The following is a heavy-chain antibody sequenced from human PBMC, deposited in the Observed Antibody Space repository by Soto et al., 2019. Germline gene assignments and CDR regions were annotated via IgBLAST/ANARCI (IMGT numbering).Heavy chain of an antibody. CDR3: AKEEPSYYYYGMDV. V-gene: IGHV3-30*18. CDR2: ISYDGSNK. CDR1: GFTFSSYG. J-gene: IGHJ6*02. Sequence: QVQLVESGGGVVQPGRSLRLSCAASGFTFSSYGMHWVRQAPGKGLERVAVISYDGSNKYYADSVKGRFTISRDNSKNTLYLQMNSLRAEDTAVYYCAKEEPSYYYYGMDVWGQGTTVTVSS.